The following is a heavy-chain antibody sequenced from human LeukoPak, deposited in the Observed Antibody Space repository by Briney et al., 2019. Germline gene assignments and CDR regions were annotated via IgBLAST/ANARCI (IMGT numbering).Heavy chain of an antibody. D-gene: IGHD2-15*01. CDR1: GGSFSTYY. V-gene: IGHV4-4*07. CDR3: ARSVEGYCRGGSCYYYSYYMDV. CDR2: IYTSGTT. J-gene: IGHJ6*03. Sequence: SETLSLTCTVSGGSFSTYYWSWIRQPAGKGLEWIGHIYTSGTTNYNPSLKSRVTISVDTSKNQFSLKLSSVTAADTAVYYCARSVEGYCRGGSCYYYSYYMDVWGKGTTVTVSS.